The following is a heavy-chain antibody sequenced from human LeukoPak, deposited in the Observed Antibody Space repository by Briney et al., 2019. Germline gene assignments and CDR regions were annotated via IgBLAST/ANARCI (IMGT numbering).Heavy chain of an antibody. D-gene: IGHD3-9*01. J-gene: IGHJ4*02. CDR2: INPNSGGT. CDR3: ARFREDYDILTGFDF. V-gene: IGHV1-2*02. Sequence: ASVKVSCKASGYTFTGYYMHWVRQAPGQGLEWMGWINPNSGGTNYAQKFQGRVTMTRDTSISTAYMELSRLRSDDTAVYYCARFREDYDILTGFDFWGQGTLVTVSS. CDR1: GYTFTGYY.